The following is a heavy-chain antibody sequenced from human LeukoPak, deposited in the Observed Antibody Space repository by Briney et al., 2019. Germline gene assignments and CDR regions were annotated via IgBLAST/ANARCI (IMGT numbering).Heavy chain of an antibody. J-gene: IGHJ3*02. D-gene: IGHD3-10*01. CDR3: ARSGIGRGFDI. CDR1: AXSINNFW. Sequence: GGSLRLSCAASAXSINNFWMHWVRQGPGKGLEWVSRINKDATITTYADSVKGRFTVSRDNVKNMVYLDMNGLRGDDTAVYYCARSGIGRGFDIWGQGATVTVSS. V-gene: IGHV3-74*03. CDR2: INKDATIT.